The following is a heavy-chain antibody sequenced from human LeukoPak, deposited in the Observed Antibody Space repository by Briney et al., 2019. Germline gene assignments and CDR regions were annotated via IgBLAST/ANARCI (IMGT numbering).Heavy chain of an antibody. V-gene: IGHV1-69*04. CDR1: VGTFSSYA. J-gene: IGHJ5*02. Sequence: SVKVSCKASVGTFSSYAISWVRQAPGQGLEWMGRIIPILGIANYAQKFQGRVTITADKSTSTAYMELSSLRSEDTAVYYCARDLSRIAAASTENWFDPWGQGTLVTVSS. CDR2: IIPILGIA. CDR3: ARDLSRIAAASTENWFDP. D-gene: IGHD6-13*01.